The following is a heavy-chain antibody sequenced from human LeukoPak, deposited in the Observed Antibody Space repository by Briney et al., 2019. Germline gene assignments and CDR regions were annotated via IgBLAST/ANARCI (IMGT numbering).Heavy chain of an antibody. V-gene: IGHV1-18*01. CDR1: GYTFISYG. D-gene: IGHD3-22*01. Sequence: GASVKVSCKASGYTFISYGISWVRQAPGQGLEWMGWITPNNGNINYAQKFQGRFTMATDTSTTTAYMELRSLRSDDTAVYYCARGGKYYYDSSGSFYYYYMDVWGKGTTVTISS. CDR3: ARGGKYYYDSSGSFYYYYMDV. J-gene: IGHJ6*03. CDR2: ITPNNGNI.